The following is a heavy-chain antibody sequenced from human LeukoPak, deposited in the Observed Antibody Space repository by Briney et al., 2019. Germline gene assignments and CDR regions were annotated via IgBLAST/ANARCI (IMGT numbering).Heavy chain of an antibody. CDR3: ARPLYSSGWYS. CDR1: GGSIRSSSYY. CDR2: MYYSGTT. V-gene: IGHV4-39*01. D-gene: IGHD6-19*01. J-gene: IGHJ4*02. Sequence: SETLSLTCNVSGGSIRSSSYYWGWIRQSPGEGLEWIGSMYYSGTTYYNPSLKSRVTISEDTSNNQFSLRLSSVTAADTAVYYCARPLYSSGWYSWGQGTLVTVSS.